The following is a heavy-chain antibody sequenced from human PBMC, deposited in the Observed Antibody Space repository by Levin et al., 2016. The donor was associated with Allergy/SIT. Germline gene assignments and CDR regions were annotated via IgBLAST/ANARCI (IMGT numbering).Heavy chain of an antibody. V-gene: IGHV1-2*02. CDR2: INPNSGGT. J-gene: IGHJ4*02. Sequence: WVRQAPGQGLEWMGWINPNSGGTNYAQKFQGRVTMTRDTSISTAYMELSRLRSDDTAVYYCARVKFSSGSYPLNDYWGQGTLVTVSS. D-gene: IGHD3-10*01. CDR3: ARVKFSSGSYPLNDY.